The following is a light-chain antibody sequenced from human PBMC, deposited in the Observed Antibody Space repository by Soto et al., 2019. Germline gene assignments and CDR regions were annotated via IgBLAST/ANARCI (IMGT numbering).Light chain of an antibody. CDR2: DVS. CDR1: SSDVGGYNY. Sequence: QPVLTQPRSVSGSPGQSVTISCTGTSSDVGGYNYVSWYQQHPGKAPKLMISDVSKRPSGVPDRFSGSKSGNTASLTISGLQAEDEADYYCCSYAGSYTVVFGGGTKLTVL. V-gene: IGLV2-11*01. CDR3: CSYAGSYTVV. J-gene: IGLJ2*01.